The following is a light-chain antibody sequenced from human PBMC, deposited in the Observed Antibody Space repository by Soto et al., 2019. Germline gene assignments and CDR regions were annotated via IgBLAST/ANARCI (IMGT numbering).Light chain of an antibody. J-gene: IGLJ3*02. CDR2: VNSDGSH. Sequence: QPVLTQSTSASASLGASVTLTCTLSSGHSNYAIAWHQQQPEKGPRYFMNVNSDGSHTKGDGIPDRFSGSSSGADRYLTISSLQSEDEADYYCQTWGTGIPVFGGGTKLTVL. V-gene: IGLV4-69*02. CDR1: SGHSNYA. CDR3: QTWGTGIPV.